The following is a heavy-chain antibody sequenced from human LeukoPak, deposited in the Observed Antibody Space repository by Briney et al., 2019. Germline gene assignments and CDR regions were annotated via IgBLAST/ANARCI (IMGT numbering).Heavy chain of an antibody. J-gene: IGHJ4*02. V-gene: IGHV3-23*01. Sequence: GGSLRLSCAASGFTFSTFAMSWVRQAPGKGLEWVSAIFGNGRTTYYADSVKDRFTISRDNSKNTLYLQMNSLRAEDTAVYYCARGRYDWNDVGYFDYWGQGTLVSVSS. CDR3: ARGRYDWNDVGYFDY. CDR1: GFTFSTFA. D-gene: IGHD1-1*01. CDR2: IFGNGRTT.